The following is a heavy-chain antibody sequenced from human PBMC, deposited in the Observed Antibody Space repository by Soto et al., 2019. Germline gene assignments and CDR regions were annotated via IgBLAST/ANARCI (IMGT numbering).Heavy chain of an antibody. CDR3: ARGGLGCSGGSCFGFFRYYYYYMDV. V-gene: IGHV4-59*01. CDR2: IYYSGST. D-gene: IGHD2-15*01. J-gene: IGHJ6*03. Sequence: PSETLSLTCTVSGGSISSYYWSWIRQPPGKGLEWIGYIYYSGSTNYNPSLKSRVTISVDTSKNQFSLKLSSVTAADTAVYYCARGGLGCSGGSCFGFFRYYYYYMDVWGKGTTVTVSS. CDR1: GGSISSYY.